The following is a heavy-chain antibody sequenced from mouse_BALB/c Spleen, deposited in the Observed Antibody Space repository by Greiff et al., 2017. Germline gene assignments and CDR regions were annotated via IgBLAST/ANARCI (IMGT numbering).Heavy chain of an antibody. J-gene: IGHJ2*01. Sequence: LVKPGASVKISCTASGYSFTGYYMRWVNQSHGKSLVWSGYISCYNGATSYNQKFKGKATFTVDTSSSTAYMQFNSLTSEDSAVYYCARRGFDYWGQGTTLTVAS. V-gene: IGHV1S34*01. CDR3: ARRGFDY. CDR2: ISCYNGAT. CDR1: GYSFTGYY.